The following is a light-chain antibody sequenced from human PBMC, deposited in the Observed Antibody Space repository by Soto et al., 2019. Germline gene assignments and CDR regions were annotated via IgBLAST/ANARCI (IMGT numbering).Light chain of an antibody. J-gene: IGLJ1*01. CDR2: EVS. CDR1: SSDVGGYNY. CDR3: SSYAGSNNWN. V-gene: IGLV2-8*01. Sequence: QSALTQPPSASGSPGQSVTISCTGTSSDVGGYNYVSWYQQHPGKAPKLMIYEVSKRPSGVRDRFSGSKSGNTASLTVSGLQAEDEADYYCSSYAGSNNWNFGTGTKVTVL.